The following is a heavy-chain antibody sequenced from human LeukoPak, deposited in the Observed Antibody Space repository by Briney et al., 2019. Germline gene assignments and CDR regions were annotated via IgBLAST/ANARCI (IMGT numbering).Heavy chain of an antibody. Sequence: GGSLRLSCAASGFTFSSYWMSWVRQVPGKGLEWVASIKEDGSEKYYVDSVKGRFTISRDNAKNSLYLQMDSLRAEDTAVHYCARVMSVTRRAYYYYGLDVWGQGTTVTVSS. CDR3: ARVMSVTRRAYYYYGLDV. CDR1: GFTFSSYW. D-gene: IGHD4-11*01. V-gene: IGHV3-7*01. CDR2: IKEDGSEK. J-gene: IGHJ6*02.